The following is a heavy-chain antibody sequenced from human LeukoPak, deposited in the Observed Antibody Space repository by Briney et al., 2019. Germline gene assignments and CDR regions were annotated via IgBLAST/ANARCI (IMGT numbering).Heavy chain of an antibody. CDR2: IYYSGST. CDR1: GGSISSYY. CDR3: ARVRYYYDSSGYPKGTAFDI. J-gene: IGHJ3*02. Sequence: PSETLSLTCTVSGGSISSYYWSWIRQPPGKGLEWIGYIYYSGSTNYKPSLKSRVTISVDTSKNQFSLKLSSVTAADTAVYYCARVRYYYDSSGYPKGTAFDIWGQGTMVTVSS. V-gene: IGHV4-59*01. D-gene: IGHD3-22*01.